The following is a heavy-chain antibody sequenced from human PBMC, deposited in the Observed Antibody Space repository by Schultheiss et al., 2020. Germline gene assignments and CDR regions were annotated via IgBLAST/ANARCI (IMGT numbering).Heavy chain of an antibody. J-gene: IGHJ6*02. CDR1: GFTFSNAW. Sequence: GGSLRLSCAASGFTFSNAWMNWVRQAPGKGLEWVGRIKSKTDGGTTDYAAPVKGRFTISRDDSKNTLYLQMNSLKTEDTAVYYCTTPGSSSPLYYYYGMDVWGQGTTVTVSS. V-gene: IGHV3-15*07. D-gene: IGHD3-10*01. CDR2: IKSKTDGGTT. CDR3: TTPGSSSPLYYYYGMDV.